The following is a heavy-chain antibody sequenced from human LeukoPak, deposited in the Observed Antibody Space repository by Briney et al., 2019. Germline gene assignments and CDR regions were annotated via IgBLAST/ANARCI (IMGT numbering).Heavy chain of an antibody. CDR2: IYSGGST. D-gene: IGHD2-21*02. J-gene: IGHJ3*02. CDR3: ARESHCGGDCYAFDI. V-gene: IGHV3-53*01. Sequence: GGSLRLSCAASGFTVSSNYMSWVRQAPGKGLEWVSVIYSGGSTYYADSVKGRFTISRDNSKNTLYLQMNSLRAEDTAVYYCARESHCGGDCYAFDIWGQGTMVTVSS. CDR1: GFTVSSNY.